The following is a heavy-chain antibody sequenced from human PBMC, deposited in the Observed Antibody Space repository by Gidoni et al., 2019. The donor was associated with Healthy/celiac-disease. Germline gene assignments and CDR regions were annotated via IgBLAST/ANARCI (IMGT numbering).Heavy chain of an antibody. J-gene: IGHJ4*02. V-gene: IGHV3-33*01. Sequence: QVQLVESGGGVVHPGRSLCLSCAASGFTSCSYGMHWVRQAPGKGREWVAVIWYDGSNKYYADSVKGRFTISRDNSKNTLYRQMNSLRAEDTAVDYCARGPDYYGSGSTFDYWGQGTLVTVSS. D-gene: IGHD3-10*01. CDR3: ARGPDYYGSGSTFDY. CDR2: IWYDGSNK. CDR1: GFTSCSYG.